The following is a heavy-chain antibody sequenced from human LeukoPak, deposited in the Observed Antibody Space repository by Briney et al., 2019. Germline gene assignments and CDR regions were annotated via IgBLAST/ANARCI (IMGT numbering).Heavy chain of an antibody. V-gene: IGHV4-34*01. CDR3: ARGRCSSTSYENNDY. Sequence: PSETLSLTCAVYGGSFSGYYWSWIRQPPGKGLEWIGEINHSGSTNYNPSLKSRVTISVDTSKNQFSLKLSSVTAADTAVYYCARGRCSSTSYENNDYWGQGTLVTVSS. D-gene: IGHD2-2*01. CDR2: INHSGST. CDR1: GGSFSGYY. J-gene: IGHJ4*02.